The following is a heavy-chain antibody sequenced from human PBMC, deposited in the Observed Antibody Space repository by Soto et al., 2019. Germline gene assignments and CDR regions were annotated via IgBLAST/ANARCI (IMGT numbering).Heavy chain of an antibody. J-gene: IGHJ3*02. CDR3: TTDGFTGIVGI. Sequence: PGGSLRLSCAASGFPFTKAWMTWVRQAPGKGLEWVGRIRSKTSSETREYAAPVKGRFTNSRDDSKNMLYLEMNSLKIEDTGVYYCTTDGFTGIVGIWGQGKMVTVSS. CDR2: IRSKTSSETR. CDR1: GFPFTKAW. D-gene: IGHD3-22*01. V-gene: IGHV3-15*01.